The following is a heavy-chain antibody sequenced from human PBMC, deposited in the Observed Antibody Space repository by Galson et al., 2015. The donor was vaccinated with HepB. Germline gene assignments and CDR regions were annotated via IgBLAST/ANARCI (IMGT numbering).Heavy chain of an antibody. CDR2: ISGSGGST. D-gene: IGHD4-17*01. V-gene: IGHV3-23*01. CDR3: AKDRDDYADYVGAFDI. Sequence: SLRLSCAASGFTFSSYAMSWVRQAPGKGLEWVSAISGSGGSTYYADSVKGRFTISRDNSKNTLYLQMNSLRAEDTAVYYCAKDRDDYADYVGAFDIWGQGTMVTVSS. CDR1: GFTFSSYA. J-gene: IGHJ3*02.